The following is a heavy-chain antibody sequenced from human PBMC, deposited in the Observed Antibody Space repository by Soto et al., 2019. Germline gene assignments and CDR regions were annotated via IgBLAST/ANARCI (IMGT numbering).Heavy chain of an antibody. CDR1: GFTFSSYW. CDR2: IKQDGSEK. CDR3: ARFYYDSSGYLPSPFYYYYSMDV. V-gene: IGHV3-7*04. J-gene: IGHJ6*02. D-gene: IGHD3-22*01. Sequence: EVQLVESGGGLVQPGGSLRLSCAASGFTFSSYWMSWVRQAPGKGLGWVANIKQDGSEKYYVDSVKGRFTISRDNAKNSLYLQMNSLRDEDTAVYYCARFYYDSSGYLPSPFYYYYSMDVWGQGTTVTVSS.